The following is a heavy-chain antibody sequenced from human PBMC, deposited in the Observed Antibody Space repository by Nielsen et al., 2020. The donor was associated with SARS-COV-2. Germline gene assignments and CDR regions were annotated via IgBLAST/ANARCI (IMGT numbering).Heavy chain of an antibody. CDR2: IYYSGST. V-gene: IGHV4-61*01. J-gene: IGHJ4*02. D-gene: IGHD3-22*01. CDR1: GGSVSSCSYY. CDR3: ARGGVMTYYYDSSGYWIEY. Sequence: SETLSLTCTVSGGSVSSCSYYRSWIRQPPGKGLDWMGYIYYSGSTNYNPSLKSRVNISVDSSKNQFSLKLSSVTAADTAVYYCARGGVMTYYYDSSGYWIEYWGQGTLVTVSS.